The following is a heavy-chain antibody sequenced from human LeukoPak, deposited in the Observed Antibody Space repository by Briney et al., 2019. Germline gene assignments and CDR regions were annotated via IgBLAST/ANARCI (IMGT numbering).Heavy chain of an antibody. J-gene: IGHJ4*02. Sequence: ASVKVSCKASGGTFSSYAINWVRQAPGQGLEWMGRIIPILGIANYAQKFQGRVTITADKSTSTAYMELSSLRSEDTAVYYCARGGGYSGYDYFDYWGQGTLATVSS. D-gene: IGHD5-12*01. CDR2: IIPILGIA. V-gene: IGHV1-69*04. CDR3: ARGGGYSGYDYFDY. CDR1: GGTFSSYA.